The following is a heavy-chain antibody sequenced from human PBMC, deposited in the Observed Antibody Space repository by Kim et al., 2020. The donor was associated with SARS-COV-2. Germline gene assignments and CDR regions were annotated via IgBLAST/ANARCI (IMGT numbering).Heavy chain of an antibody. CDR3: ARVGRDFWSGYYPDY. CDR1: GFTFSSYA. V-gene: IGHV3-64*01. CDR2: ISSNGGST. J-gene: IGHJ4*02. D-gene: IGHD3-3*01. Sequence: GGSLRLSCAASGFTFSSYAMHWVRQAPGKGLEYVSAISSNGGSTYYANSVKGRFTISRDNSKNTLYLQMGSLRAEDMAVYYCARVGRDFWSGYYPDYWGQGTLVTVSS.